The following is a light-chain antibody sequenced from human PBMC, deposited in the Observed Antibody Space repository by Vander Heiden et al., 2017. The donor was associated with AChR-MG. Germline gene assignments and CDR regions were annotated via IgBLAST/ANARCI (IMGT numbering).Light chain of an antibody. CDR1: NLGGKY. J-gene: IGLJ3*02. V-gene: IGLV3-1*01. CDR2: QDD. Sequence: SYAVTQPPSVSVSPGQTASISCSGDNLGGKYVSWYQQKPGQSPGWVIYQDDKRPSGIPERFSGSNTANTGTLTISGTQVLEEADDYCQAWDSTTWVFGGGTKLTVL. CDR3: QAWDSTTWV.